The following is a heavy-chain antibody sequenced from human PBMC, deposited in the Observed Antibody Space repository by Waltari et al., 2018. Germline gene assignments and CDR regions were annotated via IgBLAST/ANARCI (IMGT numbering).Heavy chain of an antibody. D-gene: IGHD1-26*01. CDR2: SYHSGST. CDR3: ARLGAHFDY. J-gene: IGHJ4*02. CDR1: GYSISSGYY. Sequence: QVQLQESGPGLVKPSEPLSLTCAVAGYSISSGYYWGWIRQPPGKGLEWIGSSYHSGSTYYNPSLKSRVTISVDTSKNQFSLKLSSVTAADTAVYYCARLGAHFDYWGQGTLVTVSS. V-gene: IGHV4-38-2*01.